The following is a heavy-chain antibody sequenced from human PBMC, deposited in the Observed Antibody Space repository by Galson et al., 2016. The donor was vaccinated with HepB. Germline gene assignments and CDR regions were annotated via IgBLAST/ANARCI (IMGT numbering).Heavy chain of an antibody. CDR3: ATFWRGSGHYY. J-gene: IGHJ4*02. V-gene: IGHV5-51*01. CDR1: GYSFPSYW. Sequence: QSGAEVTKPGESLKISCKGSGYSFPSYWIAWVRQMPGKGLEWMGIIYPGDSDTRYSPSFQGQVTISADKSIRTAYLQWSSLKASDTALYYCATFWRGSGHYYWGQGTLVTVSS. D-gene: IGHD3-3*01. CDR2: IYPGDSDT.